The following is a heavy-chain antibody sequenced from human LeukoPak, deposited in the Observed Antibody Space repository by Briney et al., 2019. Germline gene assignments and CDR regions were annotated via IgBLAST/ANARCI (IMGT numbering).Heavy chain of an antibody. CDR3: ARSEQLIGGWFDP. Sequence: ASVKVSCKPYGYTFNTYGITWVRQAPGQGLEWMGWMNPNSGNTGYAQKFQGRVTITRNTSISTAYMELSSLRSEDTAVYYCARSEQLIGGWFDPWGQGTLVTVSS. CDR2: MNPNSGNT. V-gene: IGHV1-8*03. CDR1: GYTFNTYG. J-gene: IGHJ5*02. D-gene: IGHD6-6*01.